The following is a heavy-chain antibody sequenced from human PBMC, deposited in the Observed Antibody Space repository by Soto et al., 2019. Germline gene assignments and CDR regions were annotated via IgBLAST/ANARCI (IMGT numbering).Heavy chain of an antibody. CDR1: GFTFSSYA. CDR3: AKAPRITMIVVVNQPGFDY. J-gene: IGHJ4*02. D-gene: IGHD3-22*01. V-gene: IGHV3-23*01. CDR2: ISGSGGST. Sequence: GGSLRLSCAASGFTFSSYAMSWVRQAPGKGLEWVSAISGSGGSTYYADSVKGRFTISRDNSKNTLYLQMNSLRAEDTAVYYCAKAPRITMIVVVNQPGFDYWGQGTLVTVSS.